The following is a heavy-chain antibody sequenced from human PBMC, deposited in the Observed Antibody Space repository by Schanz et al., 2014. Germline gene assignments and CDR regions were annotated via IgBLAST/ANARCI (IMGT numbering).Heavy chain of an antibody. CDR1: GYTFTMNG. Sequence: GPEVKEPGASVKVSCKASGYTFTMNGVSWVRQAPGQGLEWMGWISGYHGNTYYAQKFQGRINLTTDTSPSTAYMELRSLIFDDTAKVHCARRRGELHPFDFWGQGTLVTVSS. CDR2: ISGYHGNT. V-gene: IGHV1-18*04. CDR3: ARRRGELHPFDF. J-gene: IGHJ4*02. D-gene: IGHD1-7*01.